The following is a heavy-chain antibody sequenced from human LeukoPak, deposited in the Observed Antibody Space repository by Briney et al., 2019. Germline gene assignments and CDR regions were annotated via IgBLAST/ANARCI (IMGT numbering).Heavy chain of an antibody. CDR1: GYTFTSYA. Sequence: ASVKVSCKASGYTFTSYAMNWVRQAPGQGLEWMGWINTNTGNPTYAQGFTGRFVFSLDTSVSTAYLQISSLKAEDTAVYYCARARGYSSSWYLPGNRLRLDIWGQGTMVTVSS. CDR3: ARARGYSSSWYLPGNRLRLDI. J-gene: IGHJ3*02. CDR2: INTNTGNP. V-gene: IGHV7-4-1*02. D-gene: IGHD6-13*01.